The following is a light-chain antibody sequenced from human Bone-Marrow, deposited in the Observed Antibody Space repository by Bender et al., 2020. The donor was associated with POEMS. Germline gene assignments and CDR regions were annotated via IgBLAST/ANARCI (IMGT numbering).Light chain of an antibody. Sequence: QSVLTQPPSASGTPGQRVTISCSGGSSNIGAHAVNWYQHLPGTAPKLLIYKHDQRPSGVPDRFSGSTSGTSASLTISGLRSEDEADYYCLAHTSNGIYVFGSGSKVTVL. CDR1: SSNIGAHA. V-gene: IGLV1-47*01. CDR3: LAHTSNGIYV. J-gene: IGLJ1*01. CDR2: KHD.